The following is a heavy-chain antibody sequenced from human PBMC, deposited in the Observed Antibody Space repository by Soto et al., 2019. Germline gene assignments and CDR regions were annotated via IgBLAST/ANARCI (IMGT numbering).Heavy chain of an antibody. J-gene: IGHJ5*02. CDR2: IYYSGST. CDR1: GGSISSGGYY. V-gene: IGHV4-31*03. CDR3: ARDSTVTTMGWFDP. D-gene: IGHD4-17*01. Sequence: QVQLQESGPGLVKPSQTLSLTCTVSGGSISSGGYYWSWIRQHPGKGLEWIGYIYYSGSTYYNPSLKSRVTISVDTSKNQFSLKLSSVTAADTDVYYCARDSTVTTMGWFDPWGQGTLVTVSS.